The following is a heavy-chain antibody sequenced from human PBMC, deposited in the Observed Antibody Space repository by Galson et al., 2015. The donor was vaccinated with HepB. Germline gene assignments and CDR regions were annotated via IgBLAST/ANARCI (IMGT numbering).Heavy chain of an antibody. CDR2: ISYDGGNK. J-gene: IGHJ4*02. Sequence: SLRLSCAASGFTFSSYAIHWVRQAPGKGLEWVAVISYDGGNKYYADSVKGRFTISRDNSKNTLYLQMNSLRAEDTAVYYCARDPGQWLADIDYWGQGTLVTVSS. CDR1: GFTFSSYA. CDR3: ARDPGQWLADIDY. V-gene: IGHV3-30-3*01. D-gene: IGHD6-19*01.